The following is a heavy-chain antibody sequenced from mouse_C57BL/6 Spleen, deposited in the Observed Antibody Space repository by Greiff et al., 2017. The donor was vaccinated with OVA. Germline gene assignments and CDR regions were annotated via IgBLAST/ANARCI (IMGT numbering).Heavy chain of an antibody. J-gene: IGHJ4*01. V-gene: IGHV1-15*01. CDR3: TRKGGTGTGAMDY. CDR1: GYTFTDYE. Sequence: QVQLQQSGAELVRPGASVTLSCKASGYTFTDYEMHWVKQTPVHGLEWIGAIDPETGGTAYNQKFKGKAILTADKSSSTADMELRSLTSEDSAVYYCTRKGGTGTGAMDYWGQGTSVTVSS. CDR2: IDPETGGT. D-gene: IGHD4-1*01.